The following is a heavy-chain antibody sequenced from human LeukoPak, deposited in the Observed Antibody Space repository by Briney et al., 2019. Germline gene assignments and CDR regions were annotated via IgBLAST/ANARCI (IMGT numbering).Heavy chain of an antibody. CDR1: GFTFSSYA. J-gene: IGHJ4*02. CDR2: ISYDGSNK. Sequence: GGSLRLSCAASGFTFSSYAMHWVRQAPGKGLEWVAVISYDGSNKYYADSVKGRFTISRDNSKNTLYLQMNSLRAEGTAVYYCATDCGGDCYSSAFDYWGQGTLVTVSS. V-gene: IGHV3-30-3*01. CDR3: ATDCGGDCYSSAFDY. D-gene: IGHD2-21*02.